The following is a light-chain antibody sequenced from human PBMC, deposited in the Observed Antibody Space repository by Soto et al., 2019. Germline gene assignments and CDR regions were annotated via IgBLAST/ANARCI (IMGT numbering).Light chain of an antibody. Sequence: EFFLTQSPGTLSLSQWEIATLSCRASQTVRNNYLAWYQQKPGQAPRLLIYDASSRATGIPDRLSGSGSGTGFTLTISSLEPEDFAVYYCQQRSYWPPITFGQGTRLEI. CDR3: QQRSYWPPIT. V-gene: IGKV3D-20*02. J-gene: IGKJ5*01. CDR1: QTVRNNY. CDR2: DAS.